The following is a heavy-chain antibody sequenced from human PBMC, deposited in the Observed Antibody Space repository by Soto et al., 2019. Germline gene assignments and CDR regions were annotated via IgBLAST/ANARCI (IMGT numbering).Heavy chain of an antibody. CDR2: TYYRSKWYN. J-gene: IGHJ6*02. V-gene: IGHV6-1*01. Sequence: LKSLSLNCAISGDSVSSNGAAWNWIRQSPSTGLECLGSTYYRSKWYNDYAVSLKSRITINPERSENQLSLQLNSVTPEDTAVYYSARGWPQMEYSSSHEYYGMDXWGQGTTVTV. D-gene: IGHD6-6*01. CDR3: ARGWPQMEYSSSHEYYGMDX. CDR1: GDSVSSNGAA.